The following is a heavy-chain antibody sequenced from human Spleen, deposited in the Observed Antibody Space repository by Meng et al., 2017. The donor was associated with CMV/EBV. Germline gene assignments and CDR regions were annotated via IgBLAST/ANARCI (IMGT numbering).Heavy chain of an antibody. CDR2: LFYSGLT. CDR3: ARGINWYFDL. D-gene: IGHD3-16*01. Sequence: SETLSLTCNVSGDSISGGGYCWTWIRQHPGKGLEWIGYLFYSGLTSSNPSLKSRLNISLDTSNNQSSLKLSSVTAADTAVYYCARGINWYFDLWGRGTLVTVSS. CDR1: GDSISGGGYC. J-gene: IGHJ2*01. V-gene: IGHV4-31*03.